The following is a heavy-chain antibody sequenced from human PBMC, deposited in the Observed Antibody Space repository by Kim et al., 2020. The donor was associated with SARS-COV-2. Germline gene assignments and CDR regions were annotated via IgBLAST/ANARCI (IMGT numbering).Heavy chain of an antibody. Sequence: RDSPSLKSRLTITKDTSKNQVVLKMTNMDPVDTATYYCAHIKVTLIIFGYWGQGTLVTVSS. V-gene: IGHV2-5*01. D-gene: IGHD3-9*01. CDR3: AHIKVTLIIFGY. J-gene: IGHJ4*02.